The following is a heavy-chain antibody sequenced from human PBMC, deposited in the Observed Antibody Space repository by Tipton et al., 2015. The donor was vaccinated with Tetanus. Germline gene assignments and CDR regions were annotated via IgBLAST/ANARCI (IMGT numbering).Heavy chain of an antibody. Sequence: TLSLTCTVSGGSVSSSSYYWSWIRQPPGKGLEWIGYIYYSGSTNYNPSLKSRVTISVDTSKNQFSLKLSSVTAADTAVYYCAREEGGYFDYWGQGTLVTVSS. D-gene: IGHD3-16*01. CDR1: GGSVSSSSYY. V-gene: IGHV4-61*01. CDR2: IYYSGST. CDR3: AREEGGYFDY. J-gene: IGHJ4*02.